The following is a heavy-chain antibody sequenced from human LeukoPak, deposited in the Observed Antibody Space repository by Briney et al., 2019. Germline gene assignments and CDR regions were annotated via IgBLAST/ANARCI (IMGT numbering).Heavy chain of an antibody. Sequence: GGSLRLSCAASGFTFSSYAMSWVRQAPGKGLEWVSWISGSGGSTYYADSLKGRFTIARDNSKNRVYLQLSSLRAEGTAVYYCAKDGAEVVVAANDWFATWGQGTLVTASS. D-gene: IGHD2-15*01. CDR2: ISGSGGST. J-gene: IGHJ5*02. CDR1: GFTFSSYA. V-gene: IGHV3-23*01. CDR3: AKDGAEVVVAANDWFAT.